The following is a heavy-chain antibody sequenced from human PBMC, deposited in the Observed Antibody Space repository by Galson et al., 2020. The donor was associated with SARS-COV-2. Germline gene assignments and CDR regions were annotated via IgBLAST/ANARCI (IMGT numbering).Heavy chain of an antibody. J-gene: IGHJ2*01. CDR2: IYYSGST. V-gene: IGHV4-31*03. CDR1: GGSISGAGYY. D-gene: IGHD3-22*01. CDR3: ARSEYYYDSSGYPLYWYFDL. Sequence: ASETLSLTCTVSGGSISGAGYYWSWIRQHPGKGLEWIGYIYYSGSTYYNPSLKSRLTIPVDTSKNQFSLNLGSVTAADTAVYYCARSEYYYDSSGYPLYWYFDLWGQETLVTVSS.